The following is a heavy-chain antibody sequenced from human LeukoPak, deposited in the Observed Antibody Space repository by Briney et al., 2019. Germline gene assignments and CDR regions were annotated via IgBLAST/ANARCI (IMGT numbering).Heavy chain of an antibody. D-gene: IGHD3-22*01. J-gene: IGHJ4*02. CDR2: IYYTGST. CDR3: ARHYYGPFDY. V-gene: IGHV4-31*03. CDR1: GGSISSGGYY. Sequence: SQTLSLTCTVSGGSISSGGYYWSWIRQHPGKGLEWIGYIYYTGSTNSNPSLKSRVTISVDTSKNQFSLKLSSVTAADTAVYYCARHYYGPFDYWGQGTLVTVSS.